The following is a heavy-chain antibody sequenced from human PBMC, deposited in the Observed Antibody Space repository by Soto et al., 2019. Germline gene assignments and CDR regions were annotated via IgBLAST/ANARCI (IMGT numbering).Heavy chain of an antibody. CDR2: IIPIFGTA. CDR3: ARDGGRHSGGIAY. J-gene: IGHJ4*02. CDR1: GGTFSSYS. Sequence: VQLVQSGAEVKKPGSSVKVSCKASGGTFSSYSINWVRQAPGQGLEWMGEIIPIFGTANYAQKFEGRVTITADESTSTAYMELSSLRSEDTAVYYCARDGGRHSGGIAYWGQGTLVTVSS. V-gene: IGHV1-69*01. D-gene: IGHD1-26*01.